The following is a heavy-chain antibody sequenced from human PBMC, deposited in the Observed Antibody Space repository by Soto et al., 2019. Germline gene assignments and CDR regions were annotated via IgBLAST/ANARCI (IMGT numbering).Heavy chain of an antibody. J-gene: IGHJ2*01. V-gene: IGHV1-18*01. CDR1: DYIFLAYG. D-gene: IGHD2-15*01. Sequence: QVQLVQSGPEVKKAGASVKVSCTAPTDYIFLAYGFDWVRQAPGQGLEWIGWISPKYGRTNYARTLQDRFTMTREVSTNSVSMELRDLRSDDTAVYYCARDDCNGGSCDGVHYLDLWCRGTPISVSS. CDR2: ISPKYGRT. CDR3: ARDDCNGGSCDGVHYLDL.